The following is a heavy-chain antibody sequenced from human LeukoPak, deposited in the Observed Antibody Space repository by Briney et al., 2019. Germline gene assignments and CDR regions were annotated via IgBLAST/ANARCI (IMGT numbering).Heavy chain of an antibody. Sequence: SVKVSFKASGGTYISYAISWVRQAPGKGLEWMGGIIPIFGTANYAQKFQGRVTITTDESTSTAYMELSSLRSEDTAVYYCASGYYDSSGYYKINWFDPWGQGTLVTVSS. CDR1: GGTYISYA. CDR3: ASGYYDSSGYYKINWFDP. J-gene: IGHJ5*02. CDR2: IIPIFGTA. V-gene: IGHV1-69*05. D-gene: IGHD3-22*01.